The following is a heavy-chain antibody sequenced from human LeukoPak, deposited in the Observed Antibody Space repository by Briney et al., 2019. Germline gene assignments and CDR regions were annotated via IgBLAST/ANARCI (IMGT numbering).Heavy chain of an antibody. J-gene: IGHJ5*02. V-gene: IGHV4-38-2*02. CDR3: ARGITSGLLWFGESANWFDP. CDR1: GYSISSGYY. D-gene: IGHD3-10*01. Sequence: SETLSLTCTVSGYSISSGYYWGWIRQPPGKGLEWIGSIYHSGSTYYNPSLKSRVTISVDTSKNQFSLKLSSVTAADTAVYYCARGITSGLLWFGESANWFDPWGQGTLVTASS. CDR2: IYHSGST.